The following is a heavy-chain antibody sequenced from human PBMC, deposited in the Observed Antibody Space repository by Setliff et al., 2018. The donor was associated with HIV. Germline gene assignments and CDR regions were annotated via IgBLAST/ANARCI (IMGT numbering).Heavy chain of an antibody. Sequence: PSETLSLTCAVSGSSISSSYRWGWIRQSPGKGLEWIGNIYNSGSTYYNPSLKSRVTMSVDTSKNQFSLKLSSVTAADTAVYHCARPSTGGGYNYWYFDLWGRGTLVTVSS. CDR1: GSSISSSYR. CDR3: ARPSTGGGYNYWYFDL. J-gene: IGHJ2*01. D-gene: IGHD5-12*01. CDR2: IYNSGST. V-gene: IGHV4-28*01.